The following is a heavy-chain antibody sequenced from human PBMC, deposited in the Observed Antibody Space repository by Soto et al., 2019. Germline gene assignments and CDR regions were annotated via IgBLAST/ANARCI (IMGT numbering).Heavy chain of an antibody. Sequence: QVQLQQWGAGLLKPSETLSLTCAVYGGSFSGYYWSWIRQPPGKGLEWIGEINHSGRTNYNPSLKSRVTISVDTSKNQFSLKLSSVTAADTAVYYCARGVGIAVDYYFDYWGQGTLVTVSS. V-gene: IGHV4-34*01. CDR2: INHSGRT. CDR1: GGSFSGYY. D-gene: IGHD6-19*01. CDR3: ARGVGIAVDYYFDY. J-gene: IGHJ4*02.